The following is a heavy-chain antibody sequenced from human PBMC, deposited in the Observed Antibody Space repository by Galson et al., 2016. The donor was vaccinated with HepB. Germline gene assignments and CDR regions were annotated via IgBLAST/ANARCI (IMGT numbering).Heavy chain of an antibody. J-gene: IGHJ4*02. CDR3: AKDFGDYRYFFDS. CDR2: ISYDGSYK. Sequence: SLRLSCAASGFTFSRYGIHWVRQAQGKGLEWVAVISYDGSYKFYADSVRGRFTISRDNSKNTLYLHMYSLRTEDTAVYYCAKDFGDYRYFFDSWGQGTLVTVSS. V-gene: IGHV3-30*18. CDR1: GFTFSRYG. D-gene: IGHD4-17*01.